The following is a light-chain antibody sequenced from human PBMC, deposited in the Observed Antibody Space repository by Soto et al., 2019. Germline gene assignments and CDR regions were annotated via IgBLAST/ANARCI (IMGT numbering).Light chain of an antibody. J-gene: IGLJ1*01. V-gene: IGLV2-14*01. CDR2: EVG. CDR3: TSHAGSNNYV. Sequence: QSVLTQPASVSGSPGQSITISCTGTSSDVGAFNYVSWYLQYPGKAPKLMIYEVGNRPSGVSNRFSGSKSGNTASLTVSGLQAEDEADYYCTSHAGSNNYVFGTGTKVTVL. CDR1: SSDVGAFNY.